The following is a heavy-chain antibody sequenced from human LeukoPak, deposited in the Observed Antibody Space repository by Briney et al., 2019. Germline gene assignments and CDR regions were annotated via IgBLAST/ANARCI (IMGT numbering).Heavy chain of an antibody. CDR2: ISGSGGST. CDR3: AKAFHSTMVRGNGVFDI. Sequence: PGGSLRLSCAASGFTFSSYAMSWVRQAPGKGLEWVSAISGSGGSTYYADSVKGRFTISRDNSKNTLYLQMNSLRAEDTAVYYCAKAFHSTMVRGNGVFDIWGQGTMVTVSS. J-gene: IGHJ3*02. V-gene: IGHV3-23*01. CDR1: GFTFSSYA. D-gene: IGHD3-10*01.